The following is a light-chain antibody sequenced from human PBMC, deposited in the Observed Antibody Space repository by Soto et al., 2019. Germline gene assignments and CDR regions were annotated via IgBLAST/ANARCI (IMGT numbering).Light chain of an antibody. CDR2: DAS. CDR1: QSVSSY. J-gene: IGKJ4*01. Sequence: EIVLTQSPATLSLSPGERATLSCRASQSVSSYLAWYQQKPGQAPRLLIYDASNRATGIPARFSGSGSGTDFTLPISRLEPEDFGVYYCQQRSNWPSPTFGGGTKVEIK. V-gene: IGKV3-11*01. CDR3: QQRSNWPSPT.